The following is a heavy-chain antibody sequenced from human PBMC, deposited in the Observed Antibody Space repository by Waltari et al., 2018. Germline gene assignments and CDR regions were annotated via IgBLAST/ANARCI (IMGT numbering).Heavy chain of an antibody. CDR2: ISYSGST. Sequence: QVQLQESGPGLVKPSQTLSLTCTVSGVSISSDDYFWSWIRQPPGKGPEWIGCISYSGSTYYKPSVKSRVTVSLDTSKNHFSLQLSSVTAADTAVYYCARGQWNFDYWGQGTLVAVSS. J-gene: IGHJ4*02. CDR3: ARGQWNFDY. V-gene: IGHV4-30-4*01. CDR1: GVSISSDDYF. D-gene: IGHD6-19*01.